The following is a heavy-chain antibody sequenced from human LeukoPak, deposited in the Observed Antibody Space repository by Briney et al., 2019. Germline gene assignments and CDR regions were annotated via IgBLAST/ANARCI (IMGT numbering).Heavy chain of an antibody. Sequence: GGSLRLSCAASGFTFSSYAMNWVRQAPGKGLEWVSGISWNGGSKGYAASVKGRFTTSRDNAKNSLYLQMNSLRAEDTAVYYCARGRCYGMDVWGQGTTVTVSS. V-gene: IGHV3-20*04. CDR3: ARGRCYGMDV. CDR1: GFTFSSYA. J-gene: IGHJ6*02. CDR2: ISWNGGSK.